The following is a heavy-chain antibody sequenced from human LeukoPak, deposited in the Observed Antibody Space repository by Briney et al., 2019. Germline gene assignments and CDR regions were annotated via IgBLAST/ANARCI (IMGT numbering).Heavy chain of an antibody. CDR1: GLTFSNYA. CDR2: ISGSGGST. D-gene: IGHD2-15*01. J-gene: IGHJ4*02. CDR3: AKLESWYYFDY. V-gene: IGHV3-23*01. Sequence: GGSLTLSCAASGLTFSNYAMSWVRQAPGKGLEWVSVISGSGGSTYYADSVKGRFTISRDNSKNTLYLQMNSLRAEDTAVYYCAKLESWYYFDYWGLGTLVTVSS.